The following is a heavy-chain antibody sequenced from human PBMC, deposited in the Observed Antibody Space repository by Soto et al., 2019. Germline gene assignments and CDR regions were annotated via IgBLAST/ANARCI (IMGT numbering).Heavy chain of an antibody. Sequence: QVQLQQWGAGLLKPSETLSLTCAVDGGPSRGYYWSWVRQSPGKGLEWIGEINHTGATNYSPTLRSRVTISEETSKNQFSLKMRSVTAADSAVYYCTRSSGGALLYYYGVDVWGQGTTSPSP. J-gene: IGHJ6*02. CDR1: GGPSRGYY. V-gene: IGHV4-34*01. CDR2: INHTGAT. D-gene: IGHD3-16*01. CDR3: TRSSGGALLYYYGVDV.